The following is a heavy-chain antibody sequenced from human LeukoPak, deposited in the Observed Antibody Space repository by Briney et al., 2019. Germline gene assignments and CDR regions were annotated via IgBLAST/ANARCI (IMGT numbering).Heavy chain of an antibody. J-gene: IGHJ4*02. V-gene: IGHV1-18*04. D-gene: IGHD2-2*01. CDR3: ARALYHTFDY. CDR1: GYTFTGYY. CDR2: ISADNGNT. Sequence: WASVKVSCKASGYTFTGYYMHWVRQAPGQGLEWMGWISADNGNTNYVQKFQGRVTMTTDTSTSTAYMELRSLRSDDTAVYYCARALYHTFDYWGQGTLVTVSS.